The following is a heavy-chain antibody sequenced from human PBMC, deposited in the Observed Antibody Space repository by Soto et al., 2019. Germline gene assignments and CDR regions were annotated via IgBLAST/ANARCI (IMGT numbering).Heavy chain of an antibody. CDR1: GGSISSGDYY. J-gene: IGHJ5*02. CDR2: IYYSGST. V-gene: IGHV4-30-4*01. CDR3: XTAVYCRSAGCSNWFDP. Sequence: SETLSLTCTVSGGSISSGDYYWSWIRQPPGKGLEWIGYIYYSGSTYYNPSLKSRVIISLDTSENQFSLKLTSVSAADTAVYYCXTAVYCRSAGCSNWFDPWGQGTPVTVSS. D-gene: IGHD2-2*01.